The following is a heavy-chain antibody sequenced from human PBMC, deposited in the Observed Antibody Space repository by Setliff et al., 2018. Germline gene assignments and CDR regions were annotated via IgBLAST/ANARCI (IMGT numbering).Heavy chain of an antibody. D-gene: IGHD3-10*01. V-gene: IGHV7-4-1*02. CDR3: ARASRFGTVKWRGDYYMDV. CDR2: INTNTGNP. Sequence: RASVKVSCKASGYTFTTYAISWMRQAPGQGLEWMGWINTNTGNPSYAQGFTGRFVFSLDTSVSTAYLQISSLKPEDTAVYYCARASRFGTVKWRGDYYMDVWGKGTTVTVSS. J-gene: IGHJ6*03. CDR1: GYTFTTYA.